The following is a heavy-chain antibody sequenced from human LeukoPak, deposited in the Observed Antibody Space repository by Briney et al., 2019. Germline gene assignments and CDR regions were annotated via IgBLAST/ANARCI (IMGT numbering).Heavy chain of an antibody. D-gene: IGHD4/OR15-4a*01. CDR2: ISAYNGNT. CDR3: ARGLWLSLDY. J-gene: IGHJ4*02. V-gene: IGHV1-18*04. CDR1: GYSFTSYW. Sequence: PGESLRISCKGSGYSFTSYWISWVRQAPGQGLEWMGWISAYNGNTNYAQKFQGRVTTTTDTSTSTAYMELRSLRSDDTAVYYCARGLWLSLDYWGQGTLVTVSS.